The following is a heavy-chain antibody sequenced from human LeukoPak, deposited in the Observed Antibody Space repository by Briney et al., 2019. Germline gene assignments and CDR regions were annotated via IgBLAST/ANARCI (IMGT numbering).Heavy chain of an antibody. CDR3: ARETTYYYDRSGYYFDAFDI. J-gene: IGHJ3*02. Sequence: TLCLTCTVSGGSISSGSYYWSWIRQPAGQGLEWIGRLYTSGSTNYNPSLKSRVTIAVDASKNQFSLKLSSVTAADTAVYYCARETTYYYDRSGYYFDAFDIWGQGTMAIVSS. V-gene: IGHV4-61*02. CDR2: LYTSGST. D-gene: IGHD3-22*01. CDR1: GGSISSGSYY.